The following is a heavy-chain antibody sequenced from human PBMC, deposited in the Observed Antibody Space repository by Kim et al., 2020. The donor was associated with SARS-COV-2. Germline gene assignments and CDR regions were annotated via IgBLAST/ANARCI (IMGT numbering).Heavy chain of an antibody. D-gene: IGHD2-21*02. J-gene: IGHJ4*02. CDR1: GGSISSYY. V-gene: IGHV4-4*07. CDR2: IYTSGST. Sequence: SETLSLTCTVSGGSISSYYWSWIRQPAGKGLEWIGRIYTSGSTNYNPSLKSRVTMSVDTSKNQFSLKLSSVTAADTAVYYCARGPYCGGDCYYYFDYWGQGALVTVSS. CDR3: ARGPYCGGDCYYYFDY.